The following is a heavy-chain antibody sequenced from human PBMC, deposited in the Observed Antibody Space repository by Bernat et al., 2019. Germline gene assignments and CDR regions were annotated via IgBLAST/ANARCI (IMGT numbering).Heavy chain of an antibody. CDR1: GYIFTGYY. V-gene: IGHV1-2*02. CDR3: ARGPAGYYDSSDYYLGAFDV. Sequence: QVQVVQSGAEVKKPGASVKVSCKASGYIFTGYYMHWVRQAPGQGLEWMGWINPNSGGIKYAQEFQGRVTMTRDTSISTAYMELSRLRSDDTAVYYCARGPAGYYDSSDYYLGAFDVWGQGTMVTVSS. CDR2: INPNSGGI. D-gene: IGHD3-22*01. J-gene: IGHJ3*01.